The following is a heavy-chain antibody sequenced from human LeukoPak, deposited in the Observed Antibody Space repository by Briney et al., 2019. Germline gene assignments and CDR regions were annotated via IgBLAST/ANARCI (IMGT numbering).Heavy chain of an antibody. V-gene: IGHV3-30-3*01. D-gene: IGHD5-12*01. CDR1: GFTFSSYA. CDR3: ARGYSGYDWGVDY. Sequence: GGSLRLSCAASGFTFSSYAMHWVRQAPGKGLEWVAVISYDGSNKYYADSVKGRFTISRDNSENTLYLQMNSLRAEDTAVYYCARGYSGYDWGVDYWGQGTLVTVSS. CDR2: ISYDGSNK. J-gene: IGHJ4*02.